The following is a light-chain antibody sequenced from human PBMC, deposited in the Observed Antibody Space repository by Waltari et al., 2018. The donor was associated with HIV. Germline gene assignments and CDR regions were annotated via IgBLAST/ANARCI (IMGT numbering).Light chain of an antibody. J-gene: IGKJ4*01. CDR3: QKYNSAPLT. V-gene: IGKV1-27*01. Sequence: DIQMTQSPSSLSASVGDRVTITCRASQVISNYLAWYQQKPGKVPKLLIYAASTLQSGVPSRFSGSGSGTDFTLTISSLQPEDVATYYRQKYNSAPLTFGGGTKVEIK. CDR2: AAS. CDR1: QVISNY.